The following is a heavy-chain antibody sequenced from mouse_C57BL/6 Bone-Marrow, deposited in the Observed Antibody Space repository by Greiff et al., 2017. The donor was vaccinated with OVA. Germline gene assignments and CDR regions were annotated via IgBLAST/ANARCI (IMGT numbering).Heavy chain of an antibody. J-gene: IGHJ2*01. CDR1: GYTFTSYW. V-gene: IGHV1-69*01. CDR2: IDPSDSYT. CDR3: AGDTTVGGKDYFDY. D-gene: IGHD1-1*01. Sequence: QVQLQQPGAELVMPGASVKLSCKASGYTFTSYWMHWVKQRPGQGLEWIGEIDPSDSYTNYNQKFKGKSTLTVDKSSSTAYMQLSSLTSEDSAVYYCAGDTTVGGKDYFDYWGQGTTLTVSS.